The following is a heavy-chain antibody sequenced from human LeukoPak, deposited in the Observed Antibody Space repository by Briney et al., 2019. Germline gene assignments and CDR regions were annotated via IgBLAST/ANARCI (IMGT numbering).Heavy chain of an antibody. CDR3: CMGFGYFDY. Sequence: SETLSLTCAVYGGSFSGYFWTWIRQPPGKGLEWIGEINHSGSTNYNPSLKSRVTISVDTSKNQFSLKLSSVTAADTAVYYCCMGFGYFDYWGQGTLVTVSS. CDR1: GGSFSGYF. D-gene: IGHD3-3*01. V-gene: IGHV4-34*01. J-gene: IGHJ4*02. CDR2: INHSGST.